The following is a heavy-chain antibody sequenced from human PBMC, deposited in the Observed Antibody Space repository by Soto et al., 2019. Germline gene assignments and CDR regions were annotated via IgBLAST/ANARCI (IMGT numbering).Heavy chain of an antibody. Sequence: SETLSLTCTVSGGSISSYYWSWIRQPPGKGLKWIGYIYYTGSTTNYNPSLKSRVTISVDTSKNQFSLKLSSVTAADTAVYYCARRWGTYFDYWGQGTLVTVSS. CDR1: GGSISSYY. V-gene: IGHV4-59*01. CDR2: IYYTGSTT. J-gene: IGHJ4*02. CDR3: ARRWGTYFDY. D-gene: IGHD7-27*01.